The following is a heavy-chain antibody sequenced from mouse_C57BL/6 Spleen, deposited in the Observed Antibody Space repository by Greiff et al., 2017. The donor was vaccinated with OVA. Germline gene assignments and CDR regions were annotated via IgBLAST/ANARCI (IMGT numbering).Heavy chain of an antibody. CDR2: ISSGGSYT. D-gene: IGHD1-1*01. V-gene: IGHV5-6*02. Sequence: EVKLVESGGDLVKPGGSLKLSCAASGFTFSSYGMSWVRQTPDKRLEWVATISSGGSYTSYPDRVKGRFTISRDNAKNTLYLQMSSLKSEDTAMYYCARGRGTTVVYWYFGVWGTGTTVTVSS. CDR3: ARGRGTTVVYWYFGV. CDR1: GFTFSSYG. J-gene: IGHJ1*03.